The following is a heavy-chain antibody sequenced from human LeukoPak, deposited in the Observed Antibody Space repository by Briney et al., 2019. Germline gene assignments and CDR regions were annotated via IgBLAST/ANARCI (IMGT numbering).Heavy chain of an antibody. Sequence: GRTLRLFCASSGLTYDDYAMHCVRRAPAEGLECGSGIRWNSGSISYAVSVKGRFTIARDNAKNSLYLQMNSLRAEDMVLYYCAKDNIAYCGGDCSGWFDPWGQGTLVTVSS. CDR1: GLTYDDYA. V-gene: IGHV3-9*03. CDR3: AKDNIAYCGGDCSGWFDP. D-gene: IGHD2-21*02. J-gene: IGHJ5*02. CDR2: IRWNSGSI.